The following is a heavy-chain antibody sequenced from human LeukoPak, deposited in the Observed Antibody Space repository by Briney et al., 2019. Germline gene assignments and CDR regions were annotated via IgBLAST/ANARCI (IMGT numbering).Heavy chain of an antibody. CDR1: GFTFSSYA. V-gene: IGHV3-30*04. CDR3: ARDPDSSGYGAFDI. J-gene: IGHJ3*02. CDR2: ISYDGSNK. D-gene: IGHD3-22*01. Sequence: GGSLRLSCAASGFTFSSYAMHWVRQAPGKGLEWVAVISYDGSNKYYADSVKGRFTISRDNSKNTLYLQMNSLRAEDTAVYYCARDPDSSGYGAFDIWVQGTMVTVSS.